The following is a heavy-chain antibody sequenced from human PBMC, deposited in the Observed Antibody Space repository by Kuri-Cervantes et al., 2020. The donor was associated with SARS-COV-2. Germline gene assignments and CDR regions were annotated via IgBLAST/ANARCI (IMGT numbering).Heavy chain of an antibody. CDR3: AKDYYDSSGSNYYYYYMDV. CDR2: LSSGGFIT. J-gene: IGHJ6*03. D-gene: IGHD3-22*01. Sequence: GESLKISCAASGFPLGTYALTWVRQAPGKGLDWVSSLSSGGFITYYADSAKGRFTISSDVSKNTVHLQMDRLRGEDTAIYYCAKDYYDSSGSNYYYYYMDVWGKGTTVTVSS. V-gene: IGHV3-23*01. CDR1: GFPLGTYA.